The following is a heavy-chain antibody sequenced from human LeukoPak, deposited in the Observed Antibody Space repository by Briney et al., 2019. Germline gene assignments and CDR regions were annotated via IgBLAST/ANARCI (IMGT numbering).Heavy chain of an antibody. CDR3: ARELFGSGSCPDY. Sequence: GGSLRLSCTAPGFTLRRYAIHWIRHAPGKGLEWVALVWHDGSNRYYSEAVKGRFTISRDNSKNTVYLQINSLRAEDTAVYYCARELFGSGSCPDYWGQGTLVTVSS. CDR1: GFTLRRYA. CDR2: VWHDGSNR. V-gene: IGHV3-33*01. D-gene: IGHD3-10*01. J-gene: IGHJ4*02.